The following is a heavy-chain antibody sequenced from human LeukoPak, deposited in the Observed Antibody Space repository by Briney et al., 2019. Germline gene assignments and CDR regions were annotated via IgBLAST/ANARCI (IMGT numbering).Heavy chain of an antibody. CDR2: IYPGESDT. V-gene: IGHV5-51*01. CDR1: GLSFTSYW. D-gene: IGHD2-2*01. J-gene: IGHJ4*02. CDR3: ARGGLVPPPFDY. Sequence: GGSLEISGQGSGLSFTSYWIGGVRQMPGKGLEGMGIIYPGESDTRYSPSLQGEVTISADTSSRSAQLEWSGLKASDTAMYYCARGGLVPPPFDYWGQGTLVTVSS.